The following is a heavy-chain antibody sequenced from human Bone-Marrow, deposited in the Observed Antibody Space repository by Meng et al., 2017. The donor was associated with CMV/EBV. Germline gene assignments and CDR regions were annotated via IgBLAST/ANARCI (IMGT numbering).Heavy chain of an antibody. Sequence: SETLSLTCTVSGGSISSSSYYWGWIRQPPGKGLEWIGSIYYSGSTYYNPSLKSRVTISVDTSKNQFSLKLSSVTAADTAVYYCARVPSQTGYSSSWYLLTYYYYYGMDVWGQGHTVTV. V-gene: IGHV4-39*07. D-gene: IGHD6-13*01. CDR1: GGSISSSSYY. J-gene: IGHJ6*02. CDR3: ARVPSQTGYSSSWYLLTYYYYYGMDV. CDR2: IYYSGST.